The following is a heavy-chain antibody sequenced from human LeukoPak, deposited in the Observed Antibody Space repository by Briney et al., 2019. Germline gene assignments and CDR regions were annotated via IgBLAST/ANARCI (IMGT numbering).Heavy chain of an antibody. J-gene: IGHJ4*02. D-gene: IGHD1-26*01. CDR3: ARDPEGGSYYPDY. CDR1: GFTFSSYS. CDR2: ISSSSSYI. Sequence: GGSLRLSCAASGFTFSSYSMNWVRQAPGKGLEWVSSISSSSSYIYYAASVKGRFTISRDNAKNSLYLQLNSLRAEDTAVYYCARDPEGGSYYPDYWGQGTLVTVSS. V-gene: IGHV3-21*01.